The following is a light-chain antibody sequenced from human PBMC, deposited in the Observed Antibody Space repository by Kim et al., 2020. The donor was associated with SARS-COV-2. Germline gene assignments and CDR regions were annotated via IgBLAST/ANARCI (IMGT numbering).Light chain of an antibody. CDR1: QGISNY. CDR2: AAS. Sequence: SASVGDRVTIAGRASQGISNYLNWFQQKPGKVPKLLISAASTLQTGVPSRFSGSGSGTDFTLTINSLQPEDFATYYCQQSYGSPPTYGQGTKLEI. CDR3: QQSYGSPPT. J-gene: IGKJ2*01. V-gene: IGKV1-39*01.